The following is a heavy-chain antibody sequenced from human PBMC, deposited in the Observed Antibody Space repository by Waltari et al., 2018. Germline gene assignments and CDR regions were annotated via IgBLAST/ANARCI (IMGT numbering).Heavy chain of an antibody. CDR3: AFARGNYDVLTGFPVDS. D-gene: IGHD3-9*01. CDR2: IRETSSTT. CDR1: GFSLTNYT. J-gene: IGHJ5*01. V-gene: IGHV3-48*01. Sequence: EERLVQSGGGLVQPGGSLRLSCEASGFSLTNYTMNWVRQAPGKVRGWVAYIRETSSTTFYADSVSGRFIISRNNANNSLSLQMVSLRGEDTAVYYCAFARGNYDVLTGFPVDSWGQGTLVTVSS.